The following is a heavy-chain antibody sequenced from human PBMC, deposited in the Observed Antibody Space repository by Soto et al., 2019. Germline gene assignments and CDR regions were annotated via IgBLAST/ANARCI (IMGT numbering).Heavy chain of an antibody. D-gene: IGHD3-3*01. CDR2: IKSKTDGGTT. V-gene: IGHV3-15*01. Sequence: SGGSLRLSCAASGFTFSNAWMSWVRQAPGKGLEWVGRIKSKTDGGTTDYAAPVKGRFTISRDDSKNTLYLQMNSLKTEDTAVYYCTTARPYYDFWSGYFTPHDAFGIWGQGTMVTVSS. CDR3: TTARPYYDFWSGYFTPHDAFGI. CDR1: GFTFSNAW. J-gene: IGHJ3*02.